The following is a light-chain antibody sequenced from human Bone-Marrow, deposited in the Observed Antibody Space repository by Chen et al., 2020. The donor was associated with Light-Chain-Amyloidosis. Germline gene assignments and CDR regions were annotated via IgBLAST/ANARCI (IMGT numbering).Light chain of an antibody. CDR2: DAS. CDR1: QDISNS. Sequence: DIQMTQSPSSLSASVRDTVTITCQASQDISNSLNWYQHKPGKAPKLLVWDASNLETGVPSRFSGRGSGAVFTFTISSLQPEDFATYYCQQYEYLYSFGQGTKLE. V-gene: IGKV1-33*01. J-gene: IGKJ2*03. CDR3: QQYEYLYS.